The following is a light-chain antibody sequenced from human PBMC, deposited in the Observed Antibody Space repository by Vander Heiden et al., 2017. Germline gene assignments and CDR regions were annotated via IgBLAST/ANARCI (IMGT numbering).Light chain of an antibody. J-gene: IGKJ1*01. Sequence: IVLTQSPASLPVSPGERATLSCRASQSVNNNLAWYQQKPGQAPRLLIYDAATRVTGIPGRFSGSGSGTEVTLSISSLQSEDFAVYYCQQYNNWPPWTFGQGTKVEVK. CDR3: QQYNNWPPWT. V-gene: IGKV3-15*01. CDR1: QSVNNN. CDR2: DAA.